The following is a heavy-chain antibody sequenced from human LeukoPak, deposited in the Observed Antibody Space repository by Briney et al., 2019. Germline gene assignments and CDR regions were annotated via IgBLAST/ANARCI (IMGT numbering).Heavy chain of an antibody. CDR1: GFTFSSYW. V-gene: IGHV3-7*05. J-gene: IGHJ6*02. Sequence: AAGSLRLSCAASGFTFSSYWMSWVRQAPGKGLEWVANIKQDGSEKYYVDSVKGRFTISRDNAKNSLYLQMNSLRAEDTAVYYCARDQYYDFWSGYSPGMDVWGQGTTVTVSS. CDR2: IKQDGSEK. D-gene: IGHD3-3*01. CDR3: ARDQYYDFWSGYSPGMDV.